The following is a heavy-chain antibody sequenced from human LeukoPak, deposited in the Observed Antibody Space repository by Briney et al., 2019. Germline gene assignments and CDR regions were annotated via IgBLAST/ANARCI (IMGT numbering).Heavy chain of an antibody. J-gene: IGHJ4*02. D-gene: IGHD6-19*01. CDR2: ISGSGGST. CDR1: GFTFSSYA. Sequence: GGSLRLSCAASGFTFSSYAMSWVRQAPGKGLEWVSAISGSGGSTYYADSVKGRITISRDNSENTLYLQMNSLRAEDTAVYYCAKLRYSSGWLDYWGQGTLVTVSS. CDR3: AKLRYSSGWLDY. V-gene: IGHV3-23*01.